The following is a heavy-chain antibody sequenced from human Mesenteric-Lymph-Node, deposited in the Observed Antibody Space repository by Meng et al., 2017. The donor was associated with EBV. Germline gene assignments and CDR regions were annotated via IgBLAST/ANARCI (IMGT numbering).Heavy chain of an antibody. Sequence: VELVLFGGALLHPGGSLVPAGATCGCTVSVYYMSWIRQAPGKGLEWVSYISSSATTIYYADSVKGRFTISRDNAKNSLYLQMNSLRAEDTAVYFCARDMVIYDYWGRGTLVTVSS. D-gene: IGHD2-21*01. V-gene: IGHV3-11*01. CDR1: GCTVSVYY. J-gene: IGHJ4*02. CDR2: ISSSATTI. CDR3: ARDMVIYDY.